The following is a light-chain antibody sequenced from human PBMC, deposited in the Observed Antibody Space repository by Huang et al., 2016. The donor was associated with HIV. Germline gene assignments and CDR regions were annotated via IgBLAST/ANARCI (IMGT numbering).Light chain of an antibody. CDR3: QQYYSSLWT. V-gene: IGKV4-1*01. CDR2: WAS. J-gene: IGKJ1*01. CDR1: QSLLYSSNNKNY. Sequence: DIVMTQSPDSLTVSLGERATIHCKSRQSLLYSSNNKNYLNWYQQRPGQPPKLLIYWASARESGVPDRFSGSGSGTNFTLTINSLQAEDMAVYYCQQYYSSLWTFGQGTKVQIK.